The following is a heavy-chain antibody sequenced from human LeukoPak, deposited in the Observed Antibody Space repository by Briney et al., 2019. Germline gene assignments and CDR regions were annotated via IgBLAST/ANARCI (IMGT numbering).Heavy chain of an antibody. J-gene: IGHJ3*02. D-gene: IGHD3-22*01. V-gene: IGHV1-2*04. CDR3: ARNYDSSGYSHDAFDI. Sequence: ASVKVSCKAAGYTFTGYYMHWVRQAPGQGLEWMGWINPNSGGTNYAQKFQGWVTMTRDTSISTAYMELSRLRSDGTAVYYCARNYDSSGYSHDAFDIWGQGTMVTVSS. CDR1: GYTFTGYY. CDR2: INPNSGGT.